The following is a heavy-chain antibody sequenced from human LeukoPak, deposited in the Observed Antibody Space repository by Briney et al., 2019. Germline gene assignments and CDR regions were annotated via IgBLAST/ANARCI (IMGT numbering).Heavy chain of an antibody. J-gene: IGHJ3*02. V-gene: IGHV3-23*01. CDR2: ITGSGGST. CDR3: AREEVIVASGAFDI. D-gene: IGHD5-12*01. Sequence: GGSLTLSCAASGFTFSNYGMSWVRQAPGKGLEWVSAITGSGGSTYYADSVKGRFTISRDNSKNTLYLQMNSLRAEDTAVYYCAREEVIVASGAFDIWGQGTMVTVSS. CDR1: GFTFSNYG.